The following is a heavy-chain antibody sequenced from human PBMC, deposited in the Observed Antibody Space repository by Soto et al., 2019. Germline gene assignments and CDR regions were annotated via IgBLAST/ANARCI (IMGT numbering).Heavy chain of an antibody. J-gene: IGHJ6*02. V-gene: IGHV3-23*01. CDR1: GFTSSSYA. CDR2: ISGSGGST. Sequence: GGSMRLSCVASGFTSSSYAMSWVRQAPGTGLEWVSAISGSGGSTYYADSVKGRFTISRDNSKNTLYLQMSSLRAEDTAVYYCAKCRFDWLFYYYYYGMDVWGQGTTVTVSS. CDR3: AKCRFDWLFYYYYYGMDV. D-gene: IGHD3-9*01.